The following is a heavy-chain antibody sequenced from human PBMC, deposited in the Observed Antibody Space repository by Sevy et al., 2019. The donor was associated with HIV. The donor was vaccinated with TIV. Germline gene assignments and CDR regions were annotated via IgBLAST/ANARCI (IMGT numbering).Heavy chain of an antibody. CDR3: AKNPQRFGELLNHYFDY. CDR1: GFTFSSYA. CDR2: ISGSGSST. D-gene: IGHD3-10*01. J-gene: IGHJ4*02. V-gene: IGHV3-23*01. Sequence: GGSLRLSCAASGFTFSSYAMSWVRQAPGKGLEWVSAISGSGSSTYYADSVKGRFTISRDNSKNTLYLQMNSLRAEDTAVYFCAKNPQRFGELLNHYFDYWGQGTLVTVSS.